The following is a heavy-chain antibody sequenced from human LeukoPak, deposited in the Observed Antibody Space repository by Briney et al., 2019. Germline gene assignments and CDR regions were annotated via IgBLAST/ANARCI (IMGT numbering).Heavy chain of an antibody. J-gene: IGHJ4*02. V-gene: IGHV3-66*01. CDR1: GFTVRTNY. CDR3: ARVGSGDIYGYGDY. D-gene: IGHD5-18*01. CDR2: LYSGGNT. Sequence: GGSLRLSCAASGFTVRTNYMSWVRQAPGKGLEWVSVLYSGGNTYYADSVKGRFTISKDDSKNTLYLQMSSLRVEDTAVYYCARVGSGDIYGYGDYWGQGTLVTVSS.